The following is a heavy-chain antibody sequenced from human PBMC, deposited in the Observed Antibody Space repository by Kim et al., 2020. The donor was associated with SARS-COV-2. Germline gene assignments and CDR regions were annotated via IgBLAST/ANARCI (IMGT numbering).Heavy chain of an antibody. CDR3: AGAIFGVVPTVYYYGMDV. CDR1: GFTFSSYE. CDR2: ISSSGSTI. V-gene: IGHV3-48*03. D-gene: IGHD3-3*01. Sequence: GWSLRLSCAASGFTFSSYEMNWVRQAPGKGLEWVSYISSSGSTIYYADSVKGRFTISRDNAKNSLYLQMNSLRAEDTAVYYCAGAIFGVVPTVYYYGMDVWGQGTTVTVSS. J-gene: IGHJ6*01.